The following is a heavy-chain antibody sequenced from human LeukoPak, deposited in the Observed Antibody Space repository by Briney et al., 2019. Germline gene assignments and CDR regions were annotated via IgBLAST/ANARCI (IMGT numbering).Heavy chain of an antibody. CDR1: GYTFTRYD. J-gene: IGHJ3*02. CDR2: MNPNSGNT. Sequence: ASVTVSCKASGYTFTRYDINWVRQATGQGLEWMGWMNPNSGNTGYAQNFQGSVTMTRNISTATAYMELSSLKSDDTAVYYCARVNTYYYGSGVSRAFHMWGQGTMVTVS. D-gene: IGHD3-10*01. CDR3: ARVNTYYYGSGVSRAFHM. V-gene: IGHV1-8*01.